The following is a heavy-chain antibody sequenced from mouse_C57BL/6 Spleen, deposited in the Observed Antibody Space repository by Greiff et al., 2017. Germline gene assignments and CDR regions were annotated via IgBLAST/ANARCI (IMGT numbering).Heavy chain of an antibody. Sequence: DVQLQESGPVLVKPGASVKMSCKASGYTFTDYYMNWVKQSHGKSLEWIGVINPYNGGTSYNQKFKGKATLTVDKSSSTAYMELNSLTSEDSAVYYCAREEPGTGYWYFDVWGTGTTVTVSS. V-gene: IGHV1-19*01. CDR3: AREEPGTGYWYFDV. J-gene: IGHJ1*03. CDR2: INPYNGGT. D-gene: IGHD3-3*01. CDR1: GYTFTDYY.